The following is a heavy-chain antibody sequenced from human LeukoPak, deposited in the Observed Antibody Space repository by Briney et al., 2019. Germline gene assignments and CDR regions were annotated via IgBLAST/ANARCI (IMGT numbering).Heavy chain of an antibody. V-gene: IGHV4-59*01. CDR1: GGSISNYY. CDR3: ARTTFYYGSGSYYYFDY. CDR2: IYYSGST. D-gene: IGHD3-10*01. J-gene: IGHJ4*02. Sequence: SETLSLTCTVSGGSISNYYWSWIRRPPGKGLEWIGYIYYSGSTNYNPSLKSRVTISVDTSKNQFSLQLSSVTAADTAVYYCARTTFYYGSGSYYYFDYWGQGTLVTVSS.